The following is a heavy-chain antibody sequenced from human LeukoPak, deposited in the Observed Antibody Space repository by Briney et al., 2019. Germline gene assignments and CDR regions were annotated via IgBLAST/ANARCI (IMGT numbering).Heavy chain of an antibody. CDR1: GFSFSSYG. D-gene: IGHD6-19*01. V-gene: IGHV3-23*01. J-gene: IGHJ4*02. CDR2: IGGDGGAT. Sequence: QPGGPLRLSRAASGFSFSSYGMNSVRQAPGKGLEWVSTIGGDGGATHYADSVTGRFTISRANSKNTLFLQMNRLRGEDTAVSYCAKSGSRDWDYLEYWGQGTLVTASS. CDR3: AKSGSRDWDYLEY.